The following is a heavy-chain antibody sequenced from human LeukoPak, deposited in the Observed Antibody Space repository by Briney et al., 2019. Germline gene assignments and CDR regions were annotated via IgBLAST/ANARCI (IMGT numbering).Heavy chain of an antibody. CDR2: ISAYNGNT. J-gene: IGHJ4*02. D-gene: IGHD6-13*01. Sequence: ASVKVSCKASGYTFTSYDISWVRQAPGQGLEWMGWISAYNGNTNYAQKLQGRVTMTTDTSTSTAYMELRSLRSDDTAVYYCASEGDLYSSSWLGGHKYYWGQGTLVTVSS. CDR3: ASEGDLYSSSWLGGHKYY. CDR1: GYTFTSYD. V-gene: IGHV1-18*01.